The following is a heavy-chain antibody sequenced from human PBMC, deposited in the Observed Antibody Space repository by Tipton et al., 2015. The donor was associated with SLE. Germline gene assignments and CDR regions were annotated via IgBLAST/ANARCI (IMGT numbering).Heavy chain of an antibody. Sequence: TLSLTCTVSGGPIRGSTYYWGWIRQPPGKGLEWIGSLDYSGSPYYNPSLKSRINISVDTSKNQFSLKLSSVTAADTAVYYCARAVGDPSGSLAYWGLGALVTVSS. CDR3: ARAVGDPSGSLAY. V-gene: IGHV4-39*07. D-gene: IGHD3-22*01. CDR2: LDYSGSP. J-gene: IGHJ4*02. CDR1: GGPIRGSTYY.